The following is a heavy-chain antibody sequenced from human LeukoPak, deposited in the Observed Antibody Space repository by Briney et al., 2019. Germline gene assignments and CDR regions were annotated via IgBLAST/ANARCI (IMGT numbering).Heavy chain of an antibody. CDR2: ISGSGSAT. CDR3: ARDSNWDFDY. J-gene: IGHJ4*02. Sequence: GGSLRLSCAASGFTFSSYEMNWVRQAPGKGPEWVSYISGSGSATYYADSVKGRFTISRDNAKNSLYLQMNSLRAEDTAVYYCARDSNWDFDYWGQGTLVTVSS. V-gene: IGHV3-48*03. D-gene: IGHD1-1*01. CDR1: GFTFSSYE.